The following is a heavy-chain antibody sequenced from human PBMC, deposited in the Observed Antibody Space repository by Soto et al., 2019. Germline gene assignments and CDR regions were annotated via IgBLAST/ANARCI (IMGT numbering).Heavy chain of an antibody. CDR3: ERDKITSHIDS. J-gene: IGHJ5*01. CDR1: GGSIRRDGYS. Sequence: SETLSLTCAVSGGSIRRDGYSWSRLLQAPGKGLEWIGYIYHSGSTYYNPSLKSRVTISVDRTKNQFSLTLTSVPAAATAVSYYERDKITSHIDSLDHATLVTV. CDR2: IYHSGST. V-gene: IGHV4-30-2*01. D-gene: IGHD3-10*01.